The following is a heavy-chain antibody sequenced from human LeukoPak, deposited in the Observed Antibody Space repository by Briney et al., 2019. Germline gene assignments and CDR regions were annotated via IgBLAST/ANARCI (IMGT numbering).Heavy chain of an antibody. Sequence: GGSLRLSCAASGFTFDDYAMHWVRQAPGKGLEWVSGINWNSGSIGYADPVKGRFTISRDNAKNSLYLQMNSLRAEDTALYYCTKDKIQFGYYGMDVWGQGTTVIVSS. V-gene: IGHV3-9*01. D-gene: IGHD3-16*01. CDR2: INWNSGSI. CDR3: TKDKIQFGYYGMDV. CDR1: GFTFDDYA. J-gene: IGHJ6*02.